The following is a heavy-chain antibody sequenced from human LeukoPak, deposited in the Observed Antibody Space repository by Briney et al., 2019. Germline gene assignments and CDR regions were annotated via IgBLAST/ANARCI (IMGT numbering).Heavy chain of an antibody. J-gene: IGHJ4*02. CDR2: IRYDGSNK. D-gene: IGHD3-10*01. CDR3: AKCGDQYGSGSYYSFDY. Sequence: GGSLRLSCAASGFTFSSYGMHWVRQAPGKGLEWVTFIRYDGSNKYYADSVKGRFTISRDNSKNTLYLQMNSLRAEDTAVYFCAKCGDQYGSGSYYSFDYWGQGTLVTVSA. CDR1: GFTFSSYG. V-gene: IGHV3-30*02.